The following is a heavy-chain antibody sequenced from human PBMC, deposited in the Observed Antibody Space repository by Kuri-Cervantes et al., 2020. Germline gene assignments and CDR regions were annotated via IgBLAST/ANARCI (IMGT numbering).Heavy chain of an antibody. CDR1: GFLVSHTY. J-gene: IGHJ4*02. CDR3: ARDLPQDFWSAKSRGWFDY. CDR2: IYSAGNT. V-gene: IGHV3-53*01. Sequence: GGSLRLSCEVSGFLVSHTYMSWVRQAPGKGLEWVSIIYSAGNTHYADSVRGRFTTSRDNSRNTLYLQMNSLRAEDTAVYYCARDLPQDFWSAKSRGWFDYWGQGTLVTVSS. D-gene: IGHD3-3*01.